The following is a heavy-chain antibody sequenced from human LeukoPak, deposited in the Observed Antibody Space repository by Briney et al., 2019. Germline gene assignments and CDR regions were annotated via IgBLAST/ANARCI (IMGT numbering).Heavy chain of an antibody. V-gene: IGHV3-23*01. J-gene: IGHJ6*03. D-gene: IGHD6-6*01. CDR3: ARDGLELVRFYYYYYMDV. CDR2: ISGSGGST. Sequence: PGGSLRLSCAASGFTFSSYAVSWVRQAPGKGLEWVSAISGSGGSTYYADSVKGRFTISRDNSKNTLYLQMNSLRAEDTAVYYCARDGLELVRFYYYYYMDVWGKGTTVTVSS. CDR1: GFTFSSYA.